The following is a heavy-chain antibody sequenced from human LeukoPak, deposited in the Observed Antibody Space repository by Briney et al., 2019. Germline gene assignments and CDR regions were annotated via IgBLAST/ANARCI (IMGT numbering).Heavy chain of an antibody. Sequence: ASVKVSCKASGYTFTGYYMHWVRQAPGQGLEWMGQINPNSGGTNYAQKFQGRVTMTRDTSISTAYMELSRLRSDDTAVYYCARDQEGITIFGVVTSPCDYWGQGTLVTVSS. J-gene: IGHJ4*02. D-gene: IGHD3-3*01. CDR3: ARDQEGITIFGVVTSPCDY. CDR1: GYTFTGYY. CDR2: INPNSGGT. V-gene: IGHV1-2*06.